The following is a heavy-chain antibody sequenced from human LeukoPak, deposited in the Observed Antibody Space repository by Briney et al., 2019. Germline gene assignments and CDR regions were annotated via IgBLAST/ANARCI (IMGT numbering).Heavy chain of an antibody. CDR3: ARDYADYVGYFFFDY. CDR2: ISGGGETT. Sequence: PGGSLRLSCAASGFTFNNYAMNWVRQAPGKGLEWDSSISGGGETTYYADSAKGRFTISRDNSQNKLYLQMNSLRAEDTAVYYCARDYADYVGYFFFDYWGQGTLVTVSS. CDR1: GFTFNNYA. J-gene: IGHJ4*02. D-gene: IGHD4-17*01. V-gene: IGHV3-23*01.